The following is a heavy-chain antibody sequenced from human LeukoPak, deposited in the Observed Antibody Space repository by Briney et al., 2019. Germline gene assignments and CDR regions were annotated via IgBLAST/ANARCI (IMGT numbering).Heavy chain of an antibody. CDR1: GGSISSSSYY. V-gene: IGHV4-39*07. J-gene: IGHJ3*02. Sequence: SETLSLTCTVSGGSISSSSYYWGWIRQPPGKGLEGIGSIYYSGSTYYNPSLKSRVTISVDTSKNQFSLKLSSVTAADTAVYYCARGREADDVFDIWGQGTMVTVSS. CDR2: IYYSGST. D-gene: IGHD6-13*01. CDR3: ARGREADDVFDI.